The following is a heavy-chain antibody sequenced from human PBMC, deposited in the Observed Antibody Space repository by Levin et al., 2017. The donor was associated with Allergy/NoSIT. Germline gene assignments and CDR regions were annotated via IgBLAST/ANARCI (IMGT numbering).Heavy chain of an antibody. CDR1: GGSISSYY. Sequence: SETLSLTCTVSGGSISSYYWSWIRQPPGKGLEWIGYIYYSGSTNYNPSLKSRVTISVDTSKNQFSLKLSPVTAADTAVYYCARDSPQKDAFGGRGPGASDAFDIWGQGTMVTVSS. J-gene: IGHJ3*02. CDR2: IYYSGST. CDR3: ARDSPQKDAFGGRGPGASDAFDI. V-gene: IGHV4-59*01. D-gene: IGHD3-16*01.